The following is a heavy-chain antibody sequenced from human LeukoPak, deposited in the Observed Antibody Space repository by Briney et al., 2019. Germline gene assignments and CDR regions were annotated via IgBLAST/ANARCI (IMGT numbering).Heavy chain of an antibody. Sequence: PSETLSLTCTVSGGSVSSGHYYWSWIRQPPGKGLEWIGNIYSSGSTKYNSSLKSRVTISVDTSKNQFSLKLSSLTAADTAVYYSARLASGSYGPLTPFDYWGQGTLVTVSS. D-gene: IGHD1-26*01. CDR3: ARLASGSYGPLTPFDY. J-gene: IGHJ4*02. CDR2: IYSSGST. CDR1: GGSVSSGHYY. V-gene: IGHV4-61*01.